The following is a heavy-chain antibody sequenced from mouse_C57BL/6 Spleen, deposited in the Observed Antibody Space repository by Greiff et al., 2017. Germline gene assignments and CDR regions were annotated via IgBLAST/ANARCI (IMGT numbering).Heavy chain of an antibody. Sequence: QVQLQQPGAELVMPGASVKLSCKASGYTFTSYWMHWVKQRPGQGLEWIGEIDPSDSYTNYNQKFKGKSTLTVDKSSSTAYMQLSSLTSEDSAVYQCTRGYYPSLCAYWGQETLVTVSA. CDR1: GYTFTSYW. D-gene: IGHD1-1*01. J-gene: IGHJ3*01. CDR3: TRGYYPSLCAY. V-gene: IGHV1-69*01. CDR2: IDPSDSYT.